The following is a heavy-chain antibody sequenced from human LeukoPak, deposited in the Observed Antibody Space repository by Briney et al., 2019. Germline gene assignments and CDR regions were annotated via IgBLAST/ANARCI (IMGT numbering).Heavy chain of an antibody. V-gene: IGHV3-11*01. CDR1: GFTFSDYY. Sequence: GGSLRLSCAASGFTFSDYYMSWIRQAPGKGLEWVSYISSSGSAIYYADSVKGRFTISRDNAKNPLYLQMNSLRAEDTAVYYCARVPTTVTTRAYRSLDYWGQGTLVTVSS. CDR2: ISSSGSAI. J-gene: IGHJ4*02. CDR3: ARVPTTVTTRAYRSLDY. D-gene: IGHD4-17*01.